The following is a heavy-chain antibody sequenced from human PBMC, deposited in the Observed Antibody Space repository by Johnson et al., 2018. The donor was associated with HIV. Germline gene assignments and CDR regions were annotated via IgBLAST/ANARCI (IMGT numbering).Heavy chain of an antibody. J-gene: IGHJ3*02. CDR3: ARERWSGELPVAFDI. D-gene: IGHD1-26*01. CDR1: GFTFDDYG. CDR2: INWTGGST. Sequence: VQLVESGGNVVRPGGSLRLSCTASGFTFDDYGMSWVRQVPGKGLEWVSGINWTGGSTGYADSVKGRFTISRDNSNNRLYLQRNSLRAEDTAVYYCARERWSGELPVAFDIWGQGTMVTVSS. V-gene: IGHV3-20*04.